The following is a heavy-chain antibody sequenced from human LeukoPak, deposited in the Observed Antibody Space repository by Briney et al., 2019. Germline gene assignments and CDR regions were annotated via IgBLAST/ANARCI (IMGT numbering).Heavy chain of an antibody. V-gene: IGHV3-48*03. CDR3: ARGGIYGESPFDY. D-gene: IGHD4-17*01. CDR1: GFTFSSYE. J-gene: IGHJ4*02. Sequence: PGGSLRLSCAASGFTFSSYEMNWVRQAPGKGLEWVSYISSSGSTIYYADSVKGRFTISRDNAKNSLYLQMNSLRAEDTAVYYCARGGIYGESPFDYWGQGTLVTVSS. CDR2: ISSSGSTI.